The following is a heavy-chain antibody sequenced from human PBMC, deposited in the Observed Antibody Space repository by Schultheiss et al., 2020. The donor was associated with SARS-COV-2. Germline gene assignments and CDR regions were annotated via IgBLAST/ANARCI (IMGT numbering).Heavy chain of an antibody. J-gene: IGHJ4*02. CDR3: ARSRGSAPGASTGAEY. CDR2: INHGGNV. Sequence: GSLRLSCAVYGESLTGYHGSWIRQSPGKGLEWLGEINHGGNVNYNPSLKSRLTMSVDTSRSQFSLRLTSVTAADAAVYFCARSRGSAPGASTGAEYWGQGSVVTVSS. D-gene: IGHD2/OR15-2a*01. CDR1: GESLTGYH. V-gene: IGHV4-34*01.